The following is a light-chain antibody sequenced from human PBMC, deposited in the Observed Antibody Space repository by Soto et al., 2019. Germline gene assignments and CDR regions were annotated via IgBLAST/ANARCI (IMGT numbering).Light chain of an antibody. CDR2: SNN. J-gene: IGLJ1*01. CDR1: SSNVGSNT. CDR3: AAWDDSLNASV. Sequence: QSVLTQPASASGAPGQRVTISYSGSSSNVGSNTVSWYQQFPGTAPKLLIHSNNKRPSGVPDRFSGSKSGTSASLAISGLQSEDEADYYCAAWDDSLNASVFGGGTKVTVL. V-gene: IGLV1-44*01.